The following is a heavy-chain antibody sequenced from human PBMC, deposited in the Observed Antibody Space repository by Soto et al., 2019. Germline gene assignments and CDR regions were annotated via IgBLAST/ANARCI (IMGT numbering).Heavy chain of an antibody. CDR3: ARAKKGIAAAETWLDP. Sequence: QVQLQESGPGLVKPSQTLSLTCTVSGGSISSGGYYWSWIRQHPGKGLEWIGYIYYSGSTYYNRSLTSRVTISVDTSKNQFSLKLSSVTAADTAVYYCARAKKGIAAAETWLDPWGQGTLVTVSS. V-gene: IGHV4-31*03. J-gene: IGHJ5*02. CDR1: GGSISSGGYY. D-gene: IGHD6-13*01. CDR2: IYYSGST.